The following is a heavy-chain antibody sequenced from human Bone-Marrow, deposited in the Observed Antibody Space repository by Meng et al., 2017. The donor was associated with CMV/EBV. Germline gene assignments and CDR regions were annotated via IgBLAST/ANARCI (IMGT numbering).Heavy chain of an antibody. CDR2: ITSNGGNT. CDR3: ARRGNSYAFDI. J-gene: IGHJ3*02. CDR1: GFIFSSYG. V-gene: IGHV3-64*02. D-gene: IGHD1/OR15-1a*01. Sequence: GESLKISCAASGFIFSSYGMHWVRQAPGKGLEYVSAITSNGGNTYYADSVKGRFTISRDNSKNTLYLQMGSLRAEDMAVYYCARRGNSYAFDIWAQGTMVTVSS.